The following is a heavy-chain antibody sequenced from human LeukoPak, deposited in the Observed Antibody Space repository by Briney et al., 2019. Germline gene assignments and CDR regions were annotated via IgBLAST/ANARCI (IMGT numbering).Heavy chain of an antibody. V-gene: IGHV4-38-2*02. J-gene: IGHJ4*02. CDR2: IYYSGST. D-gene: IGHD1-26*01. CDR1: GYSISSGYY. CDR3: ARALWEQRSSAYFDY. Sequence: PSETLSLTCTVSGYSISSGYYWGWIRQPPGKGLEWIGYIYYSGSTNYNPSLKSRVTILVDTSKNQFSLKLSSVTAADTAVYYCARALWEQRSSAYFDYWGQGTLVTVSS.